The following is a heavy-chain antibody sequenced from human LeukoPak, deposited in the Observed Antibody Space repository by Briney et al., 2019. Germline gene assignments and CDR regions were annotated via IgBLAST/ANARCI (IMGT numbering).Heavy chain of an antibody. V-gene: IGHV1-69*13. CDR3: ARDPSMIRGENTPYFDY. J-gene: IGHJ4*02. CDR2: IIPIFGTA. CDR1: GGTFSSYA. D-gene: IGHD3-10*01. Sequence: ASVKVSCKASGGTFSSYAISWVRQAPGQGLEWMGGIIPIFGTADYAQKFQGRVTITADESTSTAYMELNSLRSEDTAVYYCARDPSMIRGENTPYFDYWGQGTLVTVSS.